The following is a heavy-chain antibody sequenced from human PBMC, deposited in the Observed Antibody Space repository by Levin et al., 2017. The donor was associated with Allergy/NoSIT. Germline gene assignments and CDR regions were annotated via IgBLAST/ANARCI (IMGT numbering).Heavy chain of an antibody. J-gene: IGHJ6*02. Sequence: PGGSLRLSCAASGFTFSSYSMNWVRQAPGKGLEWVSSISSSSSYIYYADSLKGRFTISRDNAKNSLYLQMNSLRAEDTAVYYCARDRGDDTYYYGMDVWGQGTTVTVSS. V-gene: IGHV3-21*01. D-gene: IGHD3-9*01. CDR1: GFTFSSYS. CDR3: ARDRGDDTYYYGMDV. CDR2: ISSSSSYI.